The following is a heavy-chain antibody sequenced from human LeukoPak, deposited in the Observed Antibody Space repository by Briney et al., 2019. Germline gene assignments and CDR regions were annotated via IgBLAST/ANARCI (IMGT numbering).Heavy chain of an antibody. CDR1: GGSISSYY. CDR2: IYTNGST. CDR3: ARGGYSSSQTYFDY. D-gene: IGHD6-13*01. J-gene: IGHJ4*02. V-gene: IGHV4-4*07. Sequence: PSETLSLTCTVSGGSISSYYWSWIRQPAGKGLEWVGRIYTNGSTNYNPSLKSRVTMSVDTSKNQFSLKLSSVTAADTAVYYCARGGYSSSQTYFDYWGQGTLVTVSS.